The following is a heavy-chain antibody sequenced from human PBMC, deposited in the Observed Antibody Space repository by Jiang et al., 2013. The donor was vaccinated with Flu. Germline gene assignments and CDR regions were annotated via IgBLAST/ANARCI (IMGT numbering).Heavy chain of an antibody. CDR2: IYYSGTT. J-gene: IGHJ4*02. Sequence: GLVKPSETLSLRCTVSGGSIISENSYWGWIRQPPGKGLEWIGSIYYSGTTYYNPSLTSRVTISVDTSKKQFSLKLRSVTAADTAVYYCASQHWDHGVGSYYMSHWGQGTLVTVSS. CDR1: GGSIISENSY. V-gene: IGHV4-39*07. CDR3: ASQHWDHGVGSYYMSH. D-gene: IGHD3-10*01.